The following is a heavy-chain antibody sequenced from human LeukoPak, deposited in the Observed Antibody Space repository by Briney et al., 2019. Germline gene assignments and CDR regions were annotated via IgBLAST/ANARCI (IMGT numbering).Heavy chain of an antibody. CDR1: GFTFSSYA. V-gene: IGHV3-23*01. J-gene: IGHJ4*02. CDR2: ISGRGGST. Sequence: PGGSLRLSCAASGFTFSSYAMSWVRQAPGKGLEWVSAISGRGGSTYYADSVKGRFTISRDNSKNTLYLQMNSLRAEDTAVYYCAKSGLRQLVGPFDYWGQGTLVTVSS. CDR3: AKSGLRQLVGPFDY. D-gene: IGHD6-13*01.